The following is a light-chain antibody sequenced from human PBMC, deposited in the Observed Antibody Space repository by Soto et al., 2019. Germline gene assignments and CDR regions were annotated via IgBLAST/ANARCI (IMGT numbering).Light chain of an antibody. CDR3: SSHTSSSTRV. J-gene: IGLJ3*02. CDR2: DVS. Sequence: QSALTQPASVSGSPGQSITISCTGTSSDVGGYNYVSWYQQHPGKAPKLMIYDVSNRPSGVSNRFSGSKSANTASLTISGLQAEDEADYYCSSHTSSSTRVFGGGTKLTVL. V-gene: IGLV2-14*01. CDR1: SSDVGGYNY.